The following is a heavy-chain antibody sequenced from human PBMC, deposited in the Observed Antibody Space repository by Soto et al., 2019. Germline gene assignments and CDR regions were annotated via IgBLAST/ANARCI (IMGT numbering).Heavy chain of an antibody. CDR1: GGSISSYY. J-gene: IGHJ1*01. Sequence: PSETLSLTCTVSGGSISSYYWSWIRQPPGKGLEWIGYIYYSGSTNYNPSLKSRVTISVDTSKNQFSLKLSSVTAADTAVYYCARDSAAGYFQHWGQGTPVTVSS. CDR3: ARDSAAGYFQH. V-gene: IGHV4-59*01. D-gene: IGHD6-25*01. CDR2: IYYSGST.